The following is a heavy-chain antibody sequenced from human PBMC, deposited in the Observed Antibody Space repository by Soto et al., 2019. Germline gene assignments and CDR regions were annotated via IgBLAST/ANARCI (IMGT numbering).Heavy chain of an antibody. CDR1: GYTFTSYG. Sequence: SVKVSCKASGYTFTSYGISWVRQAPGQGLEWMGWISAYNGNTNYAQKLQGRVTMTTDTSTSTAYMELRSLRSDDTAVYYCARESGRYYDSSGYLSDNWFDPWGQGTLVTVSS. V-gene: IGHV1-18*01. D-gene: IGHD3-22*01. J-gene: IGHJ5*02. CDR2: ISAYNGNT. CDR3: ARESGRYYDSSGYLSDNWFDP.